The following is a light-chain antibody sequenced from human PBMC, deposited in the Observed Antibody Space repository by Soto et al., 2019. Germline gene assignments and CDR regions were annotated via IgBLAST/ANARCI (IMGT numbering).Light chain of an antibody. V-gene: IGKV3-20*01. Sequence: EVVLTQFPDTLSVSPGETATLSCRASQSLRRTYVAWYQHKPGQAPRLLIYGASFRATGISDRFSGRGSGTDFTLSISRLEPEDSAMYYCQQYVTSPRTFGLGTKVEIK. CDR2: GAS. CDR1: QSLRRTY. CDR3: QQYVTSPRT. J-gene: IGKJ1*01.